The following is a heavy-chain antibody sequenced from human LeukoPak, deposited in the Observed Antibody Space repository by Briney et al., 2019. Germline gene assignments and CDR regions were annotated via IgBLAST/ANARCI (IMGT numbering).Heavy chain of an antibody. J-gene: IGHJ2*01. CDR2: IYYSGST. Sequence: KPSETLSLTCTVSGGSISSGDYYWSWIRQPPGKGLEWIGYIYYSGSTYYNPSLKSRVTISVDTSKNQFSLKLSSVTAADTAVYYCARSAFAEGYFDLWGRGTLVTASS. CDR3: ARSAFAEGYFDL. V-gene: IGHV4-30-4*01. CDR1: GGSISSGDYY.